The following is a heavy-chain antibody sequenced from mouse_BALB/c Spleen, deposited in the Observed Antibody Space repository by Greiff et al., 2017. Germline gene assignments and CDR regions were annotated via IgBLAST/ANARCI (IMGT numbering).Heavy chain of an antibody. D-gene: IGHD1-1*01. Sequence: VKLVESGAELARPGASVKMSCKASGYTFTSYTMHWVKQRPGQGLEWIGYINPSSGYTNYNQKFKDKATLTADKSSSTAYMQLSSLTSKDSAVYYCASSYYYGSSPHWYFDVWGAGTTVTVSS. J-gene: IGHJ1*01. CDR2: INPSSGYT. CDR3: ASSYYYGSSPHWYFDV. CDR1: GYTFTSYT. V-gene: IGHV1-4*01.